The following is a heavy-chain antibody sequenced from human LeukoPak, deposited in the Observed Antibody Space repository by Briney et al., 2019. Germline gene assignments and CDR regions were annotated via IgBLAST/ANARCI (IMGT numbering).Heavy chain of an antibody. CDR2: INPNSGAT. J-gene: IGHJ4*02. Sequence: ASVKVSCKASGYTLTVYYMHWVRQAPGQGLEWMGWINPNSGATSYAQKFQGRVTMTRDTSISTAYMELSRLRSDDTAVYYCVSALYCSSTSCYWYYFDYWGQGTLVTVSS. CDR3: VSALYCSSTSCYWYYFDY. CDR1: GYTLTVYY. D-gene: IGHD2-2*01. V-gene: IGHV1-2*02.